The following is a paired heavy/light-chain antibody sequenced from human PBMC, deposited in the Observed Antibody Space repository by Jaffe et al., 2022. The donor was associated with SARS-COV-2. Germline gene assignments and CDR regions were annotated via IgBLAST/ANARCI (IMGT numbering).Light chain of an antibody. Sequence: QSALTQPASVSGSPGQSITISCTGTSSDVGGFNFVSWYQQHPGKAPKLMIYDVSNRPSGVSNRFSGSKSGNTASLTISGLQAEDEADYYCSSYTSSSTLVVFGGGTKLTVL. CDR1: SSDVGGFNF. V-gene: IGLV2-14*01. CDR3: SSYTSSSTLVV. CDR2: DVS. J-gene: IGLJ2*01.
Heavy chain of an antibody. CDR2: ISSSSTYI. V-gene: IGHV3-21*01. Sequence: EVQLVESGGGLVKPGGSLRLSCAASGFTFSSYSMNWVRQAPGKGLEWVSSISSSSTYIYYADSVKGRFTISRDNAKNSLYLQMNSLRAEDTAVYYCARGFCSGGSCYGYYYYGMDVWGQGTTVTVSS. J-gene: IGHJ6*02. D-gene: IGHD2-15*01. CDR1: GFTFSSYS. CDR3: ARGFCSGGSCYGYYYYGMDV.